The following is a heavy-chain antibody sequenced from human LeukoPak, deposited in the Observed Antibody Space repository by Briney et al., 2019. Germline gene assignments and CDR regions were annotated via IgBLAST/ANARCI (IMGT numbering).Heavy chain of an antibody. D-gene: IGHD3-10*01. J-gene: IGHJ4*02. CDR1: GFTFGSYD. V-gene: IGHV3-48*03. CDR3: ARGSWRLVRGAASFES. Sequence: GGSLRPSCAASGFTFGSYDMNWVRQAPGKGLEWISYISITGATIYYADSVKGRFTISRENAKNSLYLQMNSLRADDTAVYYCARGSWRLVRGAASFESWGQGTLVTVSS. CDR2: ISITGATI.